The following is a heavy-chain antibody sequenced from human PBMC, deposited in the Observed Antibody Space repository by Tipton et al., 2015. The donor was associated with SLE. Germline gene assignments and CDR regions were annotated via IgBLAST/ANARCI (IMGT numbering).Heavy chain of an antibody. CDR2: IYTTGTT. CDR3: AGVPSGYDGLGFDI. CDR1: GGSIGEYY. D-gene: IGHD5-12*01. J-gene: IGHJ3*02. Sequence: PGLVKPSETLSLTCTVSGGSIGEYYWTWIRQFAGKQLEWIGRIYTTGTTNYNTFLKSRLTMSIDMSKKQFSLKLSSVTAADTAVYYCAGVPSGYDGLGFDIWGPGTMVTVSS. V-gene: IGHV4-4*07.